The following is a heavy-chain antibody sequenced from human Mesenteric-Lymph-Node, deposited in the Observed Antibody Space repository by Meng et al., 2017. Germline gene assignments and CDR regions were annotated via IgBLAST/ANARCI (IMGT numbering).Heavy chain of an antibody. CDR2: IYYSGST. CDR3: ARNHKAGSYYYYGMDV. Sequence: LRLSCTVSGGSISSGGYYWSWIRQHPGKGLEWIGYIYYSGSTYYNPSLKSRVTISVDTSKNQFSLKLSSVTAADTAVYYCARNHKAGSYYYYGMDVWGQGTTVTVSS. V-gene: IGHV4-31*03. J-gene: IGHJ6*02. CDR1: GGSISSGGYY. D-gene: IGHD1-14*01.